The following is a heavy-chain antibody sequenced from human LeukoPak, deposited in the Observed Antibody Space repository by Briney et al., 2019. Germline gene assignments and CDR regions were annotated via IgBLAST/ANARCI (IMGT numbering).Heavy chain of an antibody. D-gene: IGHD3-9*01. J-gene: IGHJ3*02. CDR2: IYYSGST. CDR3: AGSVLRYFDAFDI. Sequence: SETLSLTCTVSGGSISSYYWSWIRQAPGKGLEWIGYIYYSGSTNYNPSLKSRVTISVDTSKNQFSLKLSSVTAADTDVYYCAGSVLRYFDAFDIWGQGTMVTVSS. CDR1: GGSISSYY. V-gene: IGHV4-59*03.